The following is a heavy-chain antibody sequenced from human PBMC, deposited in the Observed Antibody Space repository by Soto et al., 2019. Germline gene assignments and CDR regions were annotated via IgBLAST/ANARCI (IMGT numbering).Heavy chain of an antibody. Sequence: PGESLKISCKGSGYSFTSYWIGWVRQMPGKGLEWMGIIYPGDSDTRYSPSFQGQVTISADKSISTAYLQWSSLKASGTAMYYCAISGYCSGGSCYVGHYYYYYGMDVWGQGTTVTVSS. CDR2: IYPGDSDT. CDR1: GYSFTSYW. D-gene: IGHD2-15*01. J-gene: IGHJ6*02. CDR3: AISGYCSGGSCYVGHYYYYYGMDV. V-gene: IGHV5-51*01.